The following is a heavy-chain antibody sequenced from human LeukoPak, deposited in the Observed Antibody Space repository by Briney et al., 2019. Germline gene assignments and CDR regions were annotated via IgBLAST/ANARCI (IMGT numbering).Heavy chain of an antibody. D-gene: IGHD3-10*01. V-gene: IGHV3-66*01. CDR1: GLTVSSKD. J-gene: IGHJ4*02. CDR2: LQSGGTT. Sequence: GGSLRLSRGASGLTVSSKDMSWVRQAPGKGLEWVSVLQSGGTTYYADSVKGRFTISRDISKNTLYLQMNSLRVEDTAVYYCARDLYYGSGGYYFDNWGQGTLVTVSS. CDR3: ARDLYYGSGGYYFDN.